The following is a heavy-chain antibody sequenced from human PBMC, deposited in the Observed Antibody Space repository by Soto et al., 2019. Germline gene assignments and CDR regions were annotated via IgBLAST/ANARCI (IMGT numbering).Heavy chain of an antibody. D-gene: IGHD2-21*01. CDR3: ARLMQYPHSGGSSLSGFDM. Sequence: ASVKVSCKASGYTFTDYFIHWVRQVPGQGLEWIGWINPYSGGADLSQKFQGRVTMTRDTSISTAYMEVSSLRSDDTAVFYCARLMQYPHSGGSSLSGFDMCGQGTLVTVSS. CDR1: GYTFTDYF. V-gene: IGHV1-2*02. CDR2: INPYSGGA. J-gene: IGHJ3*02.